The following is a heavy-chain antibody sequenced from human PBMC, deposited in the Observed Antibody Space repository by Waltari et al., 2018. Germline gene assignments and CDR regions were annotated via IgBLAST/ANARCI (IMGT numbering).Heavy chain of an antibody. Sequence: QVQLVQSGAEVKKPGASVKVSCKASGYTFTSYDINWVRQATGQGLEWMGWMNPNKGNTGYAQNFQRRVTITRNTSISTAYMELSSLRSEDTAVYYCARGIVGATTVDYWGQGTLVTVSS. J-gene: IGHJ4*02. D-gene: IGHD1-26*01. CDR2: MNPNKGNT. CDR1: GYTFTSYD. V-gene: IGHV1-8*03. CDR3: ARGIVGATTVDY.